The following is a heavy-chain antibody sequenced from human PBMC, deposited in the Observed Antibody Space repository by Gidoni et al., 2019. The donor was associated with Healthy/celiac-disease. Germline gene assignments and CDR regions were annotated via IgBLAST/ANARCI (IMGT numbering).Heavy chain of an antibody. CDR1: GGTFSSYA. CDR3: ARAEDSSGYYSMWGNWFDP. Sequence: QVQLVQSGAEVKKPGSSVKVSCKASGGTFSSYAISWVRQAPGQGLEWMGGIIPIFGTANYAQKFQGRGTITADESTSTAYMELSSLRSEDTAVYYCARAEDSSGYYSMWGNWFDPWGQGTLVTVSS. CDR2: IIPIFGTA. J-gene: IGHJ5*02. V-gene: IGHV1-69*01. D-gene: IGHD3-22*01.